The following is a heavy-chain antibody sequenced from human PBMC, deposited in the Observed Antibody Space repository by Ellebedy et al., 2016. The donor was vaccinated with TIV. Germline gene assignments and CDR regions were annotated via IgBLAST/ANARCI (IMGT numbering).Heavy chain of an antibody. V-gene: IGHV4-61*01. CDR1: GGSVSSGSYY. Sequence: GSLRLSXTVSGGSVSSGSYYWSWIRQPPGKGLEWIGYIYYSGSTNYNPSLKSRVTISVDTSKNQFSLKLSSVTAADTAVYYCAREPAYGDYYYYGMDVWGQGTTVTVSS. CDR3: AREPAYGDYYYYGMDV. J-gene: IGHJ6*02. D-gene: IGHD4-17*01. CDR2: IYYSGST.